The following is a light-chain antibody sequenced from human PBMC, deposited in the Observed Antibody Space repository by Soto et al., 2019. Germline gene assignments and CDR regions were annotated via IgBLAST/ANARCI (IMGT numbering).Light chain of an antibody. Sequence: QSALTQPRSVSGSPGQSVTISCTGTSSDVGAYNYVSWYQQHPGKAPKVMIYDATQRPSGVPDRFSGSKSGNTASLTISGLQAEDEADYYCCSYAGTYTYVFGTGTKVTVL. CDR2: DAT. V-gene: IGLV2-11*01. CDR3: CSYAGTYTYV. CDR1: SSDVGAYNY. J-gene: IGLJ1*01.